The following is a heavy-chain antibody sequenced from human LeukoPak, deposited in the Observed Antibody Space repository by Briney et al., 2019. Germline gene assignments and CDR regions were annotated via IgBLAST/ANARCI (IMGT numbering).Heavy chain of an antibody. J-gene: IGHJ1*01. CDR1: GFTFSSYA. D-gene: IGHD3-22*01. Sequence: GGSLRLSCPASGFTFSSYAMSWVRQAPGKGLEWVSAISGSGGSTYYADSVKGRFTISRDNSKNTLYLQMNSLRAEDTAVYYCANLDSRGYYSFQLWGQGALVTVSS. CDR3: ANLDSRGYYSFQL. V-gene: IGHV3-23*01. CDR2: ISGSGGST.